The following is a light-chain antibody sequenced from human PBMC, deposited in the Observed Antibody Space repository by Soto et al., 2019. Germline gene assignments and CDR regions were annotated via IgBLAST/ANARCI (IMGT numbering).Light chain of an antibody. CDR1: QTISDW. CDR3: QQYNSYSS. CDR2: KAS. J-gene: IGKJ3*01. V-gene: IGKV1-5*03. Sequence: DIQMTQSLSTLSASVGDRVSITCRASQTISDWLAWYQQKPGKAPKLLIYKASSLESGVPSRFSGSGSGTEFTLTISSLQPDDFATYYCQQYNSYSSFGPGTKVDIK.